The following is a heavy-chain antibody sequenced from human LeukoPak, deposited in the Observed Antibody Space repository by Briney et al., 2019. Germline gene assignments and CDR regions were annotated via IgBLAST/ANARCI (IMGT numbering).Heavy chain of an antibody. Sequence: ASVKVSCKASGYTFTSYGISWVRQAPGQGLEWMGWISAYNGNTNYAQKLQGRVTMTTDTSTSTAYMELRSLGSDDTAVYYCARAFGVVVPAAISGWFDPWGQGALVTVSS. CDR2: ISAYNGNT. J-gene: IGHJ5*02. CDR1: GYTFTSYG. V-gene: IGHV1-18*04. D-gene: IGHD2-2*01. CDR3: ARAFGVVVPAAISGWFDP.